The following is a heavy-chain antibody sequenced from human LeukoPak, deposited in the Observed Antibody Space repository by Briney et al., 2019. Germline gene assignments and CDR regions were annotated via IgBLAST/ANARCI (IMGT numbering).Heavy chain of an antibody. CDR2: IRGSGGTT. D-gene: IGHD2/OR15-2a*01. CDR1: GFPFSAYA. CDR3: ARRLYIVRGAFDI. V-gene: IGHV3-23*01. Sequence: GGSLRLSCVASGFPFSAYAMSWVRRAPGKGLEWVSGIRGSGGTTYYADSVKGRFTISRDNSKNTVHLQMNNLRAEDTAMYFCARRLYIVRGAFDIWGQGTMVTVSS. J-gene: IGHJ3*02.